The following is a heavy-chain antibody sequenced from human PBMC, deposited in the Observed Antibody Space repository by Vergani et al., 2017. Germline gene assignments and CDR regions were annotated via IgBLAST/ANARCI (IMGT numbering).Heavy chain of an antibody. J-gene: IGHJ1*01. CDR1: GFTSRYYG. CDR3: ATKSCGTPGCQIGYFRE. V-gene: IGHV3-30*03. D-gene: IGHD1-1*01. Sequence: QVHLVESGGGVVQPGTSLILSCVVSGFTSRYYGMHWVRQAPGKGLEWVAVISYDGTQKYYADSVKGRFTISRDNSKSTLYLQMNSLRTEDTAVYYCATKSCGTPGCQIGYFREWGQGTLVTFSS. CDR2: ISYDGTQK.